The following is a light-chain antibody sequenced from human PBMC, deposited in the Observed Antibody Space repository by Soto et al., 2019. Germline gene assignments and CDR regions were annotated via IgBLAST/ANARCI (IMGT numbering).Light chain of an antibody. CDR3: SSYTSTSPPFL. CDR1: SSDIGDYKF. J-gene: IGLJ1*01. Sequence: QSALTQPASVSGSPAQSITISCTGSSSDIGDYKFVSWYQQHPGKAPKLMIYGVSLRPSGVSDRFSGSKSGNTASLTISGLQAEDEADYYCSSYTSTSPPFLFGTGTKLTVL. CDR2: GVS. V-gene: IGLV2-14*01.